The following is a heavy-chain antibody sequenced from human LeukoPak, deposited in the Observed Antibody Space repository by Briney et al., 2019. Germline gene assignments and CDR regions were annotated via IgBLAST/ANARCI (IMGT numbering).Heavy chain of an antibody. D-gene: IGHD1-7*01. V-gene: IGHV4-34*01. CDR2: INQSGTT. CDR3: ARGRWSGTTSTPFDY. Sequence: SETLSLTFAVYGGSFSGYYWSWIRQPPGKGLEWIGEINQSGTTNYNPSLKSRVTISVDTSKNQFSLNLNSLTAADTAVYSCARGRWSGTTSTPFDYWGQGTLVTVSS. J-gene: IGHJ4*02. CDR1: GGSFSGYY.